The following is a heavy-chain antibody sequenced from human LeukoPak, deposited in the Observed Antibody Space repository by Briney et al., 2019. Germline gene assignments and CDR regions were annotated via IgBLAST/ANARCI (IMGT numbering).Heavy chain of an antibody. D-gene: IGHD6-13*01. J-gene: IGHJ4*02. Sequence: GGSLRLSCAASGFTLRSYWMHWVRKAPGKGLVWVSRINSDGSSTSYADSVKGRFTISRDNAKNSLYLQMNSLRAEDTAVYYCARDPYNVATPGTGYWGQGTLVTVSS. V-gene: IGHV3-74*01. CDR1: GFTLRSYW. CDR3: ARDPYNVATPGTGY. CDR2: INSDGSST.